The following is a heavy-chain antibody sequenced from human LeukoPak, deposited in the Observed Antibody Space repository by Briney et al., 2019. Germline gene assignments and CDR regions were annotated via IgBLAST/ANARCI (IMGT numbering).Heavy chain of an antibody. CDR1: GITFTKAW. D-gene: IGHD6-13*01. CDR3: AKVKTAAARTDFDY. J-gene: IGHJ4*02. Sequence: GGSLRLSCVASGITFTKAWMNWVRQAPGKALEWVSAISGSGGSTYYADSVKGRFTISRDNSKNTLYLQMNSLRAEDTAVYYCAKVKTAAARTDFDYWGQGTLVTVSS. CDR2: ISGSGGST. V-gene: IGHV3-23*01.